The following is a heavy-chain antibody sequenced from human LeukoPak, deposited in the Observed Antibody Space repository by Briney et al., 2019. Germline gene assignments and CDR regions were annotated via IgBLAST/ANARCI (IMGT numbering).Heavy chain of an antibody. Sequence: GGSLRLSCAASGFTFSNFGMSWVRQAPGRGLEWVSGISGGGGTTYYAESVKGRFTISRDNSKNKMFLQMNSLSAEDTAVYYCAKTNGYYDYWGQGNLVAVSS. CDR1: GFTFSNFG. V-gene: IGHV3-23*01. J-gene: IGHJ4*02. D-gene: IGHD3-22*01. CDR2: ISGGGGTT. CDR3: AKTNGYYDY.